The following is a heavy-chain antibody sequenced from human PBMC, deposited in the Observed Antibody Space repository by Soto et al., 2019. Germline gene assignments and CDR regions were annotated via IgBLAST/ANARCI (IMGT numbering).Heavy chain of an antibody. Sequence: EVQLLESGGDLVQPGGSLRLSCAASGFTFSSYAMSWARRAPGKGLEWVSVISGSGGSTYYADSVKGRFTISRDNSKNTLYVQMNGLRVEYTAVYYCAKDGGASGWLAGVFDMWGQGTMVTVSS. D-gene: IGHD6-19*01. J-gene: IGHJ3*02. CDR3: AKDGGASGWLAGVFDM. V-gene: IGHV3-23*01. CDR2: ISGSGGST. CDR1: GFTFSSYA.